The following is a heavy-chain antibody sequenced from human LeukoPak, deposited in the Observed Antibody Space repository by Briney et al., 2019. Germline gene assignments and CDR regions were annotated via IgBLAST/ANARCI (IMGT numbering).Heavy chain of an antibody. D-gene: IGHD3-9*01. CDR1: GFTFRSYA. V-gene: IGHV3-30*04. CDR2: TSYDGSSK. J-gene: IGHJ4*02. CDR3: ASSDILTGYYDY. Sequence: GGTLRLSCAASGFTFRSYAMHWVRQAPGKGLEWVAGTSYDGSSKYYADSVKGRFTISRDNSKKTLDLQMNSLRFDDTSVYYCASSDILTGYYDYWGQGTLVTVSS.